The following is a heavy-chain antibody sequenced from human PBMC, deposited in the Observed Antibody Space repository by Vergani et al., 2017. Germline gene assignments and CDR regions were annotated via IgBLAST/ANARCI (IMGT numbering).Heavy chain of an antibody. V-gene: IGHV3-21*01. CDR2: ISSSSSYI. Sequence: EVQLVESGGGLVKPGGSLRLSCAASGFTFSSYSMNWVRQAPGKGLEWVSSISSSSSYIYYADSVKGRFTISRDNAKNSLYLQMNSLRAEDTAVYYCARDLFYYDSSGYYSGFFDYWGHGTLVTVSS. CDR1: GFTFSSYS. D-gene: IGHD3-22*01. CDR3: ARDLFYYDSSGYYSGFFDY. J-gene: IGHJ4*01.